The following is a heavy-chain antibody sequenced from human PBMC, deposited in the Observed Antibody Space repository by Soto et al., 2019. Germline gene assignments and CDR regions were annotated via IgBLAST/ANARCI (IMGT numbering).Heavy chain of an antibody. CDR3: ARDYCSGGSCFDY. J-gene: IGHJ4*02. CDR2: ISYDGSNK. Sequence: GGSLRLSCAASGFTFSSYAMHWVRQAPGKGLEWVAVISYDGSNKYYADSVKGRFTISRDNSKNTQYLQMNSLRAEDTAVYYCARDYCSGGSCFDYWGQGTLVTVSS. V-gene: IGHV3-30*04. D-gene: IGHD2-15*01. CDR1: GFTFSSYA.